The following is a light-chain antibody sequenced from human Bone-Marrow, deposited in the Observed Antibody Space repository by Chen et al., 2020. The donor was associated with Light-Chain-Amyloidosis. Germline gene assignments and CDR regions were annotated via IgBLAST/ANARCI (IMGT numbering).Light chain of an antibody. Sequence: SYELSQPVSMSVALGQTARIPCGAKDIGSENVHWYQQKPGRAPVLVMYRDNNRRTGIPERFSGSNSGNTATLTIYRAQDGDEADYYCQVWARSAVVFGGGTKLTVL. CDR3: QVWARSAVV. CDR1: DIGSEN. CDR2: RDN. J-gene: IGLJ2*01. V-gene: IGLV3-9*01.